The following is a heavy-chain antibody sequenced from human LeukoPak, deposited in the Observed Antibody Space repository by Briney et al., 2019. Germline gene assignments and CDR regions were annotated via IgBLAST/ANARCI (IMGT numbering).Heavy chain of an antibody. Sequence: SETLSLTCTVSGGSISSSSYYWGWIRQPPGKGLEWIGSIYYSGSTYYNPSLKSRVTISVDTSKNQFSLKLSSVTAADTAVYYCARSDGDSVDYWGQGTLVTVSS. CDR3: ARSDGDSVDY. D-gene: IGHD4-17*01. CDR2: IYYSGST. V-gene: IGHV4-39*07. CDR1: GGSISSSSYY. J-gene: IGHJ4*02.